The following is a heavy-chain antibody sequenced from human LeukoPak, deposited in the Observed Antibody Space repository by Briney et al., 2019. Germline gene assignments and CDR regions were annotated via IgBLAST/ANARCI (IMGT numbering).Heavy chain of an antibody. D-gene: IGHD3-3*01. J-gene: IGHJ4*02. CDR1: GFTFSSYA. CDR3: ARDRRYDFWSGYYSYYFDY. CDR2: ISGSGGST. V-gene: IGHV3-23*01. Sequence: GGSLRLSCAAPGFTFSSYAMSWVRQAPGKGLEWVSAISGSGGSTYYADSVKGRFTISRDNSKNTLYLQMNSLRAEDTAVYYCARDRRYDFWSGYYSYYFDYWGQGTLVTVSS.